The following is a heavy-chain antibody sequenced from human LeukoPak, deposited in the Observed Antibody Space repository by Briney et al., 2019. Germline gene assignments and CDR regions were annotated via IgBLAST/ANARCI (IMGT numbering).Heavy chain of an antibody. D-gene: IGHD1-26*01. J-gene: IGHJ4*02. V-gene: IGHV3-30*02. CDR2: IRYDGSNK. CDR3: AKLTTTWELRGAYFDY. Sequence: GGSLRLSCAASGFTFSSCGMHWVRQAPGKGLEWVAFIRYDGSNKYYADSVKGRFTISRDNSKNTLYLQMNSLRAEDTAVYYCAKLTTTWELRGAYFDYWGQGTLVTVSS. CDR1: GFTFSSCG.